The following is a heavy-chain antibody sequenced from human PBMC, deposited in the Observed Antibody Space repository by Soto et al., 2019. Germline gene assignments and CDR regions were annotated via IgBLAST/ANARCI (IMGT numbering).Heavy chain of an antibody. V-gene: IGHV3-9*01. CDR2: INWNSDTI. Sequence: EVQLVESGGGLVQPGRSLRLSCAASGLTFEDYAMDWVRQAPGRGLEWVSGINWNSDTIRYADSVKGRVTISRDNAKNSLDLQMNRLRPEDTALYYCAREKGGYGYGDGAVDIWGQGTMVTVSS. J-gene: IGHJ3*02. D-gene: IGHD5-18*01. CDR3: AREKGGYGYGDGAVDI. CDR1: GLTFEDYA.